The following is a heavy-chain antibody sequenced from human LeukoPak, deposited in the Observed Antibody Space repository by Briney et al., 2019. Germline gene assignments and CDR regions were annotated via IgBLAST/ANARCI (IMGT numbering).Heavy chain of an antibody. CDR2: IYYSGST. D-gene: IGHD5-18*01. Sequence: PSETLSLTXTVSGGSISSYYWSWIRQPPGKGLEWIGYIYYSGSTNYNPSLKSRVTISVDTSKNQFSLKLSSVTAADTAVYYCARYSYDDAFDIWGQGTMVTVSS. J-gene: IGHJ3*02. CDR1: GGSISSYY. CDR3: ARYSYDDAFDI. V-gene: IGHV4-59*01.